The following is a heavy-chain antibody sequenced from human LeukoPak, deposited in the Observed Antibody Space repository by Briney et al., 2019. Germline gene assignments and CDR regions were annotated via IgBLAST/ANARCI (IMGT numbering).Heavy chain of an antibody. D-gene: IGHD2-15*01. Sequence: PSETLSLTCAVYGGSFSGYYWSWIRQPPGKGLEWIGEINHSGSTNYNPSLKSRVTISVDTSKNQFSLKLNSVTAADTAVYYCGRRVVVAATFDYWGQGTLVTVSS. CDR1: GGSFSGYY. CDR2: INHSGST. CDR3: GRRVVVAATFDY. V-gene: IGHV4-34*01. J-gene: IGHJ4*02.